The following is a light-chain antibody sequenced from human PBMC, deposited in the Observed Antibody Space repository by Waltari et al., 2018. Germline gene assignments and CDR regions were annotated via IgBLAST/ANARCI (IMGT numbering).Light chain of an antibody. V-gene: IGKV3-15*01. CDR3: QQYNNWPRV. Sequence: EIVMTQSPATLSVSPGERATLSCRASQSVSSNLVWYQQKPGQAPRLLIYDASTRATGIPARFSGSGSGTEFTLTISSLQSEDFAVYHCQQYNNWPRVFGPGTKVDIK. J-gene: IGKJ3*01. CDR1: QSVSSN. CDR2: DAS.